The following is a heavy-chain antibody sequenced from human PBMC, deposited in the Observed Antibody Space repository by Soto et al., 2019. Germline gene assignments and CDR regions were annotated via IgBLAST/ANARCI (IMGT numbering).Heavy chain of an antibody. V-gene: IGHV5-51*01. Sequence: GESLKISCKGSGYSFTSYWIGWVRQMPGKGLERMGIIYPGDSDTRYSPSFQGQVTISADKSISTAYLQWSSLKASDTAMYYCARLVGAFYYYYGMDVWGQGTTVTVSS. CDR2: IYPGDSDT. CDR1: GYSFTSYW. J-gene: IGHJ6*02. D-gene: IGHD1-26*01. CDR3: ARLVGAFYYYYGMDV.